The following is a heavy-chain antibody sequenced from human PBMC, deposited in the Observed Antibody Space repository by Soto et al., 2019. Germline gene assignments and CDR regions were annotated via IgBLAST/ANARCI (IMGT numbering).Heavy chain of an antibody. CDR3: ARAGGDTTVVTPPRGVFDY. D-gene: IGHD4-17*01. CDR2: INHSGST. J-gene: IGHJ4*02. CDR1: GGSFSGYY. V-gene: IGHV4-34*01. Sequence: PSETLSLTCAVYGGSFSGYYWSWIRQPPGKGLEWIGEINHSGSTNYNPSLKSRVTISVDTSKKQFSLKLSSGTAADTAVYYCARAGGDTTVVTPPRGVFDYWGQGTLVTVS.